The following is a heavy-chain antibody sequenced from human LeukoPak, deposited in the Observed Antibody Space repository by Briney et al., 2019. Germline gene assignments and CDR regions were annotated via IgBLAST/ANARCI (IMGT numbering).Heavy chain of an antibody. Sequence: SETLSLTCTVSGGSISSSSYYWGWIRQPPGKGLEWIGSIYYSGSTYYNPSLKSRVTISVDTSKNQFSLKLSSVTAADTAVYYCVPSITSSPGFDPWGQGTLVTVSS. CDR1: GGSISSSSYY. J-gene: IGHJ5*02. V-gene: IGHV4-39*01. CDR3: VPSITSSPGFDP. D-gene: IGHD3-10*01. CDR2: IYYSGST.